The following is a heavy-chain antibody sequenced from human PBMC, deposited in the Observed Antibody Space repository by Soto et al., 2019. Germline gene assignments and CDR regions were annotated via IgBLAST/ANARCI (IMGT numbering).Heavy chain of an antibody. CDR2: IWHDGSQK. V-gene: IGHV3-33*01. Sequence: QVQLVESGGGVVQPERSLRLSCVATGLTFSNYGIHWVRQAPGRGLEWVAVIWHDGSQKYSADSVRGRFTISRDNSKNTVSLQMNSLRVEDTAVYYCEGRDDPFHVWGQGTMVTVSS. CDR1: GLTFSNYG. CDR3: EGRDDPFHV. J-gene: IGHJ3*01.